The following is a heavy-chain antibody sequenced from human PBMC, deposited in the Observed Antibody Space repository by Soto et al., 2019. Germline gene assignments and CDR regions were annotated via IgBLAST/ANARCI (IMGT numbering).Heavy chain of an antibody. CDR3: AGQVVVAATRWFDP. CDR2: IRYDGYS. Sequence: SETLSLTCTVSGGSIPNYYCSWFRQPPGKGLEWIGYIRYDGYSVYNLSLKSRVTMSIDTSKTQFSLKLSSVTAADTAVYYCAGQVVVAATRWFDPWGQGALVTVSS. D-gene: IGHD2-15*01. V-gene: IGHV4-59*12. J-gene: IGHJ5*02. CDR1: GGSIPNYY.